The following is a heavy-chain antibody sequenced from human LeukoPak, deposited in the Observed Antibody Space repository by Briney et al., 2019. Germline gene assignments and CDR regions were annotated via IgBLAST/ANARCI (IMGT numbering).Heavy chain of an antibody. V-gene: IGHV4-30-4*01. D-gene: IGHD3-22*01. J-gene: IGHJ5*02. CDR1: GGSLSSGDYY. Sequence: SQTLSLTCTVSGGSLSSGDYYWSWIRQPPGKGLEWIGYIYYSGSTYYNPSLKSRVTISVDTSKNQFSLKLSSVTAADTAVYYCARDEYYYDSSGYQRYNWFDPWGQGTLVTVSS. CDR2: IYYSGST. CDR3: ARDEYYYDSSGYQRYNWFDP.